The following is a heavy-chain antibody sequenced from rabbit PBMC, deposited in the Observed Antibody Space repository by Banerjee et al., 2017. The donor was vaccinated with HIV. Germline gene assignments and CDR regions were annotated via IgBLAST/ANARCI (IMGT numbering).Heavy chain of an antibody. CDR2: IDPVFNST. V-gene: IGHV1S7*01. CDR3: ARARSGYGGYGCWDL. Sequence: QLKESGGGLVQPGGSLTLSCKASGFDFSLYYMSWVRQAPGKGLEWIGYIDPVFNSTYYASWVNGRFTVSSHNAQNTLYLTLNSLTVADTATYFCARARSGYGGYGCWDLWGQGTLVTVS. CDR1: GFDFSLYY. D-gene: IGHD1-1*01. J-gene: IGHJ6*01.